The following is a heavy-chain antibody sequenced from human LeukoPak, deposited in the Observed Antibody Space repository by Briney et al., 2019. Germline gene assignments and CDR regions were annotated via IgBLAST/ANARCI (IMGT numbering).Heavy chain of an antibody. Sequence: GGSLRLSCATSGFSFTDYPMNWVRQAPGKGLEWISNIRTTAEGAKYAYYADSVKGRVTISRDDGKNTLYLHMNSLRDDDTAVYYCTRDLDGWLQFGYWGQGTLVTVSS. V-gene: IGHV3-48*02. J-gene: IGHJ4*02. CDR3: TRDLDGWLQFGY. CDR1: GFSFTDYP. CDR2: IRTTAEGAKYA. D-gene: IGHD5-24*01.